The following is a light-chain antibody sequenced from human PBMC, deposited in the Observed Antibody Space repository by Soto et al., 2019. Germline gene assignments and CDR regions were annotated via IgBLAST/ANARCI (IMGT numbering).Light chain of an antibody. J-gene: IGKJ4*02. CDR1: QRVSSN. CDR3: QTYNNRPRT. V-gene: IGKV3-15*01. Sequence: PAPLCGSRGEKATLSVGASQRVSSNFAWYQQKPGQAPRLLIYGASTRATAITARFSGSGSGTDFNLTISSLEPEDFAPHYCQTYNNRPRTFGAGTQLDIK. CDR2: GAS.